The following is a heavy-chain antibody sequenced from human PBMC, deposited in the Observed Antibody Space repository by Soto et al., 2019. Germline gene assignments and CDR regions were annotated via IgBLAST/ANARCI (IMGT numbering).Heavy chain of an antibody. J-gene: IGHJ4*02. Sequence: QITLKESGPTRVKPTQTLTLTCTFSGFSLSTSGVGVGWIRQPPGKALESLALIYWDDDKRYSPSLTTRLTITKDNSKNQVVLTMTNMDPVDTATYFCAHRAGLQGNWNGGSFDYWGQGTLVTVSS. V-gene: IGHV2-5*02. CDR1: GFSLSTSGVG. CDR3: AHRAGLQGNWNGGSFDY. D-gene: IGHD1-1*01. CDR2: IYWDDDK.